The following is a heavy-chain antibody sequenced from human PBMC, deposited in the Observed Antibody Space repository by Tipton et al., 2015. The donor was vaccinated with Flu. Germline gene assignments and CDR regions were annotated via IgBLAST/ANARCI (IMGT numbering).Heavy chain of an antibody. J-gene: IGHJ6*02. CDR2: INHSGST. D-gene: IGHD2-2*01. V-gene: IGHV4-34*01. CDR3: ARDDRVVVVPAATGFLYGMDV. CDR1: GGSFSGYY. Sequence: LRLSCAVYGGSFSGYYWSWIRQPPGKGLEWIGEINHSGSTNYNPSLKSRVTISVDTSKNQFSLKLSSATAADTAVYYCARDDRVVVVPAATGFLYGMDVWGQGTTVTVSS.